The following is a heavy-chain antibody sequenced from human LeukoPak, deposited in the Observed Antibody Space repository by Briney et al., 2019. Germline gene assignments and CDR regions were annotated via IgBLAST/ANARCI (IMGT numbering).Heavy chain of an antibody. V-gene: IGHV4-30-4*01. CDR2: IYYSGST. J-gene: IGHJ6*02. CDR1: GDSISSGDYY. CDR3: ARRRAYYYGMDV. Sequence: ASETLSLTCAVSGDSISSGDYYWSWIRQPPGKGLEWIGYIYYSGSTYYNPSLKSRVTISVDTSKNQFSLKLSSVTAADTAVYYCARRRAYYYGMDVWGQGTLVTVSS.